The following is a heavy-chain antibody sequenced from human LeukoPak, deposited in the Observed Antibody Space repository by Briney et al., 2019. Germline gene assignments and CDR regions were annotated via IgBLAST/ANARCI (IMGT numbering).Heavy chain of an antibody. CDR1: GGSISSYY. D-gene: IGHD4-23*01. Sequence: NPSETLSLTCTVSGGSISSYYWSWIRQPPGKGLAWIGYIYTSGSTNYNPSLKSRVTISVDTSKNQFSLKLSSVTAADTAVYYCARHDYGGNPPWYFDLWGRGTLVTVSS. J-gene: IGHJ2*01. CDR3: ARHDYGGNPPWYFDL. CDR2: IYTSGST. V-gene: IGHV4-4*09.